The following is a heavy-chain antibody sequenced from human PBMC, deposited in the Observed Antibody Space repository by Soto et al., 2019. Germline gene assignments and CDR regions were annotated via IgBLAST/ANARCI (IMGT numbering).Heavy chain of an antibody. CDR1: GFTFSDSA. CDR2: ISDSGSTT. D-gene: IGHD2-8*01. Sequence: EVPLLESGGGLVQPGGSLRLSCSASGFTFSDSAMTWVRQAPGKGLEWVSSISDSGSTTYYADSVKGRFTISRDNSNNTLSLQMNSLRADDTAVYYCAKHHVSLIVLKIAFAFWGQGTMVTVSS. CDR3: AKHHVSLIVLKIAFAF. V-gene: IGHV3-23*01. J-gene: IGHJ3*01.